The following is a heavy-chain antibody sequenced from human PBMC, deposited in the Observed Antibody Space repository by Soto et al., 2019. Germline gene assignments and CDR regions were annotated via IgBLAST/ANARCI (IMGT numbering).Heavy chain of an antibody. D-gene: IGHD6-6*01. CDR3: ARGKASIAARLVYYMDV. CDR1: GGSFSGYY. Sequence: QVQLQQWGAGLLKPSETLSLTCAVYGGSFSGYYWSWIRQPPGKGLEWIGEINHSGNTNYNPTVKSRVTISVDTSTNKFSLIPRSVTAADTAVYYCARGKASIAARLVYYMDVWGKGTTVTVSS. J-gene: IGHJ6*03. CDR2: INHSGNT. V-gene: IGHV4-34*01.